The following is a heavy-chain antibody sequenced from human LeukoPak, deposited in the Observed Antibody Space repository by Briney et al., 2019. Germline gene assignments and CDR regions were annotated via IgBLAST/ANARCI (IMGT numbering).Heavy chain of an antibody. Sequence: SETLSLTCTVSGGSISNYYWSWLRQPPGKGLEWIGYIYSSGSTYYNPSLKSRVTISVDTSKNQFSLKLSSVTAADTAVYYCASGMSSWFDPWGQGTLVTVSS. CDR2: IYSSGST. D-gene: IGHD1-1*01. CDR1: GGSISNYY. V-gene: IGHV4-4*09. CDR3: ASGMSSWFDP. J-gene: IGHJ5*02.